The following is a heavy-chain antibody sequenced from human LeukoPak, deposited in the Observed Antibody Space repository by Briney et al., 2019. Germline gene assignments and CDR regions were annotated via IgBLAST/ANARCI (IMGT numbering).Heavy chain of an antibody. D-gene: IGHD3-10*01. CDR3: ARGQLLWFGEQNPLDY. CDR1: GGSFSGYY. V-gene: IGHV4-34*01. Sequence: SETLSLTCAVYGGSFSGYYWSWLRQPPGKGLEWIGEINHSGSTNYNPSLKSRVTISVDTSKNQFSLKLSSVTAADTAVYYCARGQLLWFGEQNPLDYWGQGTLVTVSS. J-gene: IGHJ4*02. CDR2: INHSGST.